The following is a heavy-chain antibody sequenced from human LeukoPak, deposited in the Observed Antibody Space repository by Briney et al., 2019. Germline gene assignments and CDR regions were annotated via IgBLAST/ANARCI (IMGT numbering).Heavy chain of an antibody. CDR3: ARGSFSGFNDHFDY. V-gene: IGHV4-34*01. CDR1: GGSFSGYY. CDR2: INHSGST. Sequence: SETLSLTCAVYGGSFSGYYWSWIRQPPGKGLEWIGEINHSGSTNYNPSLKSRVTTSVDTSKNQFSLKLSSVTAADTAVYYCARGSFSGFNDHFDYWGQGTLVTVSS. D-gene: IGHD3-22*01. J-gene: IGHJ4*02.